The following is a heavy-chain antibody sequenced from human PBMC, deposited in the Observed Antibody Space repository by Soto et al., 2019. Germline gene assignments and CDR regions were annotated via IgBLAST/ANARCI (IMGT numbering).Heavy chain of an antibody. CDR3: ARRRGGSSWSDLDY. CDR1: GGSISSYY. Sequence: QVQLQESGPGLVKPSETLSLTCTASGGSISSYYWRWVRQPPGKGLEWIGYIYYSGSTNYNPTLKSRVTIAVDTSKSHISLRLSSVTAADTAVYYCARRRGGSSWSDLDYWGQGTLVTVSS. V-gene: IGHV4-59*08. J-gene: IGHJ4*02. D-gene: IGHD6-13*01. CDR2: IYYSGST.